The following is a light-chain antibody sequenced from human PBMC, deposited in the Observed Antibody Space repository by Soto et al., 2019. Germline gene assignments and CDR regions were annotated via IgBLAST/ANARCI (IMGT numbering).Light chain of an antibody. CDR1: QSVTSNY. CDR3: QQYGGVPFT. J-gene: IGKJ3*01. Sequence: EIVLTHSPGTLSLSPGEGATLSCRASQSVTSNYIAWYQQKPGQAPRLLIYGASSRATGIPDRFSGSGSGTDFTLTISRLEPEDCAVFYCQQYGGVPFTFGPGTKVDIK. V-gene: IGKV3-20*01. CDR2: GAS.